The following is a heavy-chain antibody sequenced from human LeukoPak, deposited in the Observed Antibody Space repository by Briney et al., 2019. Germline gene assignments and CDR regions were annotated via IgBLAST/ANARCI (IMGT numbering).Heavy chain of an antibody. D-gene: IGHD3-9*01. J-gene: IGHJ4*02. CDR1: GFSSDDYA. CDR3: AKSRDDGTGYYYDY. V-gene: IGHV3-9*02. Sequence: GGSLRLSCEASGFSSDDYAMHWVRQAPGKGLEWGAGMSRNSYNIAYGDSVKGRFTISRDNAKKALSLQMNSLGTEDTAFYYCAKSRDDGTGYYYDYWGQGVLVTVAS. CDR2: MSRNSYNI.